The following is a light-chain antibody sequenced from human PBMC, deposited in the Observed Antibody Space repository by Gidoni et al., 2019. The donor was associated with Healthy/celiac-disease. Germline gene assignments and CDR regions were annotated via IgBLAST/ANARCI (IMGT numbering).Light chain of an antibody. CDR3: QQYGSSPPYN. V-gene: IGKV3-20*01. CDR2: GAS. Sequence: EIVLTQSPGTLSLSPGERATLSCRASQSVSSSYLAWYQQKPGQAPRLLIYGASSRATGVPDRFSGSGSGTDFTLTISRVEPEDFVVYYCQQYGSSPPYNFGQGTKLEIK. J-gene: IGKJ2*01. CDR1: QSVSSSY.